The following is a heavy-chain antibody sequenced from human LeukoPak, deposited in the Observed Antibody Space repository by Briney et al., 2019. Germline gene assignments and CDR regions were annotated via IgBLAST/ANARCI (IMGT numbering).Heavy chain of an antibody. V-gene: IGHV3-74*01. Sequence: GGSLRLSCAASGFTFSVYWMHWVRQAPGKGLVWVSRINSDESSPSYADSVKGRFTISRDNAKNTLYLRMNSLRAEDTAVYYCARSKYSGYGDYWGQGTLVTVSS. CDR3: ARSKYSGYGDY. CDR1: GFTFSVYW. CDR2: INSDESSP. J-gene: IGHJ4*02. D-gene: IGHD5-12*01.